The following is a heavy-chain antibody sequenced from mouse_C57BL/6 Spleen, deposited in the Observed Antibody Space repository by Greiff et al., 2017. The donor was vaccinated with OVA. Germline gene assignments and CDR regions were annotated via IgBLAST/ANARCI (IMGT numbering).Heavy chain of an antibody. J-gene: IGHJ4*01. CDR2: IYPGSGYT. Sequence: VQLQQSGAELARPGASVKMSCKASGYTFTSYTMPWVKQRPGQGLEWIGYIYPGSGYTKYNQKFKDKATLTADKSSSTAYMQLSSLTSEDSAVYYCARSSGTGTGARDYWGQGTSVTVSS. CDR1: GYTFTSYT. CDR3: ARSSGTGTGARDY. V-gene: IGHV1-4*01. D-gene: IGHD1-1*02.